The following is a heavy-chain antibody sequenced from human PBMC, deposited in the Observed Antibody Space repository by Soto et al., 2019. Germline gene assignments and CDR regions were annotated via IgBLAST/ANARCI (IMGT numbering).Heavy chain of an antibody. J-gene: IGHJ4*02. CDR1: GFTFSSYA. CDR3: AKEGHYYDSSGYLRGAFDY. Sequence: PGGSLRLSCAASGFTFSSYAMSWVRQAPGKGLEWVSAISGSGGSTYYADSVKGRFTISRDNSKNTLYLQMNSLRAEDTAVYYCAKEGHYYDSSGYLRGAFDYWGQGTLVTVSS. V-gene: IGHV3-23*01. CDR2: ISGSGGST. D-gene: IGHD3-22*01.